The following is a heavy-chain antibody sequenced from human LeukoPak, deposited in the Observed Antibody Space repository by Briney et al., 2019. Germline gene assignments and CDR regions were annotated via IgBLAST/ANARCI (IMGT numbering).Heavy chain of an antibody. CDR1: GDSVSSNSAT. CDR3: ARYHSSGLVY. CDR2: TYYRSKWYT. Sequence: SQTLSLTCAISGDSVSSNSATWNWIRQSPSRGLEWLGRTYYRSKWYTDYAVSVKSRITINPDTSKNQFSLKLTSVTAADTAVYYCARYHSSGLVYWGQGTLVTVSS. D-gene: IGHD6-19*01. V-gene: IGHV6-1*01. J-gene: IGHJ4*02.